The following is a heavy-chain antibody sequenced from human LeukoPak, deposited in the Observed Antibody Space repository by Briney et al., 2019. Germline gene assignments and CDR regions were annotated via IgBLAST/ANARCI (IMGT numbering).Heavy chain of an antibody. CDR2: INPSGGTT. Sequence: ASVKVSCKASGYNFTSYYMHWVRQAPGQGLEWMGIINPSGGTTGYAQEFQGRVTVTRDTSTSTVYMELSSLRSEDTAVYYCARDLVVVTGLRTRGSFDIWGQGTMVTVSS. CDR3: ARDLVVVTGLRTRGSFDI. J-gene: IGHJ3*02. D-gene: IGHD2-21*02. V-gene: IGHV1-46*01. CDR1: GYNFTSYY.